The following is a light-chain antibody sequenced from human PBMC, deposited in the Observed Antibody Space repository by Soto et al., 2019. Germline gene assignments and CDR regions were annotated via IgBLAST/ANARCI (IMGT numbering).Light chain of an antibody. V-gene: IGLV2-8*01. J-gene: IGLJ1*01. Sequence: QSALTQPPSASGSPGQSVAISCTGTASDIGGYTFVSWYQQHPGKAPKLLIYDVNKRPSGVPDRFSGCKSGNTASLTVSGLQAEDEADYYCSAHGGTNPYVFGTGTKLTVL. CDR2: DVN. CDR1: ASDIGGYTF. CDR3: SAHGGTNPYV.